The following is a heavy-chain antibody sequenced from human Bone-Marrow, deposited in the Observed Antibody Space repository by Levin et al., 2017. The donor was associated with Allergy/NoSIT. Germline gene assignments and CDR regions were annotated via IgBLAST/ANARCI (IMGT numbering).Heavy chain of an antibody. CDR2: ISYDGSNK. J-gene: IGHJ6*02. D-gene: IGHD3-3*01. V-gene: IGHV3-30*04. Sequence: PGGSLRLSCAASGFTFSSYAMHWVRQAPGKGLEWVAVISYDGSNKYYADSVKGRFTISRDNSKNTLYLQMNSLRAEDTAVYYCARDPGTGGDFWSGYYQEPTRRGYYGMDVWGQGTTVTVSS. CDR3: ARDPGTGGDFWSGYYQEPTRRGYYGMDV. CDR1: GFTFSSYA.